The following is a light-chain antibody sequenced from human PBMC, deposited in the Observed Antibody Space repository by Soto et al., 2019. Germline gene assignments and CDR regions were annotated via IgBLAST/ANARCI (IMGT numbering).Light chain of an antibody. CDR1: NTDLGVYGY. V-gene: IGLV2-14*01. CDR3: FSKISGFVYG. Sequence: QSALDQPASVSGSFGQSITISGSGPNTDLGVYGYVSWYQHHPGKAPKLLIYDVNNRPSGISDRFSGSKSGDTASLTISGLQAEDEADYFCFSKISGFVYGFGTGTKVTVL. J-gene: IGLJ1*01. CDR2: DVN.